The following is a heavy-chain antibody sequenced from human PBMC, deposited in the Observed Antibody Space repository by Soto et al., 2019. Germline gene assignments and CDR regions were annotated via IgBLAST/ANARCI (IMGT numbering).Heavy chain of an antibody. CDR2: IKSDGSST. J-gene: IGHJ4*02. V-gene: IGHV3-74*01. CDR1: GFLFSTYW. CDR3: AIGGGDYNYFDP. Sequence: EVQLVESGGGLVQPGGSLRLSCAASGFLFSTYWMFWVRQVLRKGLLWVSRIKSDGSSTSYADSVKGRFTISRDNTKNTLYLQMTSLRAEDTAVYYCAIGGGDYNYFDPWGQGILVTVSS. D-gene: IGHD2-21*01.